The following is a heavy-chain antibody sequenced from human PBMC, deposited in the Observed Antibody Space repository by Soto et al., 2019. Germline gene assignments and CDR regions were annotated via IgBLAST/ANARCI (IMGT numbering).Heavy chain of an antibody. CDR3: ARFRGPSKDYYYGMDV. CDR2: IYPGDSDT. V-gene: IGHV5-51*01. J-gene: IGHJ6*02. Sequence: GESLKISCKGSGYSFTSYWIGWVRQMPGKGLEWMGIIYPGDSDTRYSPSFQGQVTISADKSISTAYLQWGSLKASDTAMYYCARFRGPSKDYYYGMDVWGQGTTVTVSS. CDR1: GYSFTSYW. D-gene: IGHD2-2*01.